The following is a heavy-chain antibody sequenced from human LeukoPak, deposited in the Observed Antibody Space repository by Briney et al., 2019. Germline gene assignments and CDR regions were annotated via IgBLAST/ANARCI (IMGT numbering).Heavy chain of an antibody. J-gene: IGHJ4*02. V-gene: IGHV3-30-3*01. CDR3: ARGDYSNYVFPFDY. CDR2: ISYDGSNK. D-gene: IGHD4-11*01. CDR1: GFTFSSYA. Sequence: AGRSLRLSCAASGFTFSSYAMHWVRQAPGKGLEWVAVISYDGSNKYYADSVKGRFTISRDNSKNTLYLQMNSLRAEDTAVYYCARGDYSNYVFPFDYWGQGTLVTVSS.